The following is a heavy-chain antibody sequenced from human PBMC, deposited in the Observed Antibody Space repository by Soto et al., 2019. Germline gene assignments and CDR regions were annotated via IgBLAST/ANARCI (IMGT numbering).Heavy chain of an antibody. J-gene: IGHJ5*02. D-gene: IGHD2-8*01. V-gene: IGHV4-30-4*01. CDR3: PSSGYCTNGVRHTLFAP. CDR1: GGSISSGDYY. CDR2: IYYSGST. Sequence: SETLSLTCTVSGGSISSGDYYWSWIRQPPGKGLEWIGYIYYSGSTYYNPSLKSRVTISVDTSKNQFSLKLSSVTAADTAVYYCPSSGYCTNGVRHTLFAPGGQETRVTVP.